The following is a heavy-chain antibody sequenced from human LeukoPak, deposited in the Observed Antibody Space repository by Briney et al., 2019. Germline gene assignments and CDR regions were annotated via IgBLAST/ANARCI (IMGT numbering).Heavy chain of an antibody. D-gene: IGHD2-2*01. Sequence: PSETLSLTCTVSGGSISSYYWSWIRQPPGKGLEWIGYIYYGGSTNYNPSLKSRVTISVDTSKNQFSLKLSSVTAADTAVYYCARSVGRQLRKAFDIWGQGTMVTVSS. V-gene: IGHV4-59*08. CDR3: ARSVGRQLRKAFDI. J-gene: IGHJ3*02. CDR1: GGSISSYY. CDR2: IYYGGST.